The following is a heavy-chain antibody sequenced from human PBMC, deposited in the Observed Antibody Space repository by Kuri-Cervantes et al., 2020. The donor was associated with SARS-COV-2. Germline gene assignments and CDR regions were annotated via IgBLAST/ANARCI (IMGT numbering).Heavy chain of an antibody. CDR1: GASISRYY. D-gene: IGHD4-17*01. V-gene: IGHV4-59*01. J-gene: IGHJ4*02. CDR3: ARGTIGFGDDYFDY. Sequence: GSLRLSCTVSGASISRYYRSWIRQPPGKGLEWIGYIYYTGSTNSNPSLKSRVTISMDTSKSQFSLKVSSVTAADTAVYYCARGTIGFGDDYFDYWSQGNLVTVSS. CDR2: IYYTGST.